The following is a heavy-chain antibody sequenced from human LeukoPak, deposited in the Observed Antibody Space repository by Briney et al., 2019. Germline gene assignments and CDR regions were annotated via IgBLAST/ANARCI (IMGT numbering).Heavy chain of an antibody. D-gene: IGHD6-13*01. Sequence: GGSLRLSCAASGFTFRSYAMHWVRQAPGKGLEWVAVISYDGSNKYYADSVKGRFTISRDNSKNTLYLQMNSLRAEDTAVYYCARDNSSSWLEDYFDYWGQGTLVTVSS. CDR3: ARDNSSSWLEDYFDY. CDR2: ISYDGSNK. CDR1: GFTFRSYA. J-gene: IGHJ4*02. V-gene: IGHV3-30*04.